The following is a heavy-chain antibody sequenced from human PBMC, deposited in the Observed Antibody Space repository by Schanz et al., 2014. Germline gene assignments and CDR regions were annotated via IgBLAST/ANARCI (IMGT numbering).Heavy chain of an antibody. CDR2: IDRDGGHT. J-gene: IGHJ4*02. CDR1: GFSFDDYT. CDR3: ARDKGGYYPFDY. D-gene: IGHD3-3*01. Sequence: EVQLVESGGGLVQPGGSLRLSCAASGFSFDDYTMHWVRQAPGKGLEWVSLIDRDGGHTYYADSVKGRFTITRDIAKNSLSLQMNSLRAEDTAVYYCARDKGGYYPFDYWGQGTLVTVSS. V-gene: IGHV3-43*01.